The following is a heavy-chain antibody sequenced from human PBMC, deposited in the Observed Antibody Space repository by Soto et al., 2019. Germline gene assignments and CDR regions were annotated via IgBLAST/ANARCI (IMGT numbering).Heavy chain of an antibody. Sequence: QVQLVQSGAEVKKPGSSVKVSCKASGGTFSSYAISWVRQAPGQGLEWMGGIIPIFGTANYAQKFQGRVTITADESTSAAYMELSSLRSEDTAVYYCAGDGGRTTPYYYGMDDWGQGTTDTVSS. J-gene: IGHJ6*02. V-gene: IGHV1-69*12. CDR3: AGDGGRTTPYYYGMDD. CDR1: GGTFSSYA. CDR2: IIPIFGTA. D-gene: IGHD2-15*01.